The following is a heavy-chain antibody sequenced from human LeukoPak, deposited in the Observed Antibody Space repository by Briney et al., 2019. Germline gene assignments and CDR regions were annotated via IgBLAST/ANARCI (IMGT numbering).Heavy chain of an antibody. V-gene: IGHV3-23*01. CDR3: AKGNTGSFYSASDY. D-gene: IGHD2-15*01. CDR1: GFTFSNYA. CDR2: ISDSGGNT. J-gene: IGHJ4*02. Sequence: GGSLRLSCAASGFTFSNYAVGWVRQAPGKGLEWVSTISDSGGNTYHADSVKGRFTISRDNSKNTVYLQMNSLRSEDTAVYYCAKGNTGSFYSASDYWGQGTLVTVSS.